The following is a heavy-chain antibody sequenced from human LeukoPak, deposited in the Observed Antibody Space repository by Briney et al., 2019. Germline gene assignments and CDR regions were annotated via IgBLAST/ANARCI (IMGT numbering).Heavy chain of an antibody. D-gene: IGHD3-9*01. CDR1: GFSLSSSGVA. CDR3: AHIAKMNGYCRYFDY. CDR2: IFWDDDK. J-gene: IGHJ4*02. Sequence: SGPTLVKPTQTLTLTCTFSGFSLSSSGVAVGWIRQPPGEALEWLAIIFWDDDKRNSPSLKSSLTITKDTSKNQVVLTMTNMDPVDTATYYCAHIAKMNGYCRYFDYWGLGTLVTVSS. V-gene: IGHV2-5*02.